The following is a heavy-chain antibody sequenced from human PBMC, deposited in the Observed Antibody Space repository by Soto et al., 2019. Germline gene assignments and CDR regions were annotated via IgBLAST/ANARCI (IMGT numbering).Heavy chain of an antibody. CDR2: ISGSGGST. V-gene: IGHV3-23*01. CDR3: AKEAYYYDSSGYYGKFDY. D-gene: IGHD3-22*01. CDR1: GFTFSSYA. Sequence: GGSLRLSCAASGFTFSSYAMSWVRQAPGKGLERVSAISGSGGSTYYADSVKGRFTISRDNSKNTLYLQMNSLRAEDTAVYYCAKEAYYYDSSGYYGKFDYWGQGTLVTVSS. J-gene: IGHJ4*02.